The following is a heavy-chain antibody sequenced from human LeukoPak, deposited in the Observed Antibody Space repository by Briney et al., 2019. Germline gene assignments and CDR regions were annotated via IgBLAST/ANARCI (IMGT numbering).Heavy chain of an antibody. D-gene: IGHD6-13*01. CDR2: ISYDGSNK. V-gene: IGHV3-30-3*01. CDR3: ASAMGNPYSSGWFGYHYGMDV. J-gene: IGHJ6*02. Sequence: PGGSLRLSCAASGFTFSSYAMHWVRQAPGKGLEWVAVISYDGSNKYYADSVKGRFTISRDNSKNTLYLQMNSLRAEDTAVYYCASAMGNPYSSGWFGYHYGMDVWGHGTTVTVS. CDR1: GFTFSSYA.